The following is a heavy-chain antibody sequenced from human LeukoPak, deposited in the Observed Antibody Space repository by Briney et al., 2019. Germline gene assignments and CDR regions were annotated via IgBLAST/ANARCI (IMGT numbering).Heavy chain of an antibody. Sequence: GGSLRLSCVASGYPFSSYSMNWIRQAPGKGLEWVSYISVSGGVRSYADSVKGRFTISRDNAKNSLYLQMNSLRAEDTAVYYCARDRVAAAGTNWFDPWGQGTLVTVSS. V-gene: IGHV3-21*05. CDR3: ARDRVAAAGTNWFDP. CDR1: GYPFSSYS. CDR2: ISVSGGVR. D-gene: IGHD6-13*01. J-gene: IGHJ5*02.